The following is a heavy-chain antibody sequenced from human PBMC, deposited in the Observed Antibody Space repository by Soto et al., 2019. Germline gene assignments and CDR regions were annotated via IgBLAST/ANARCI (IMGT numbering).Heavy chain of an antibody. D-gene: IGHD1-26*01. Sequence: ASVKVSCKASGYTFTSYSMHWVRQAPGQRLEWMGWINAGNGNTKYSQKFQGRVTITRDTSASTAYMELSSLRSEDTAVYYCARDPLKSEWEILWWFDPWGQGTLVTVSS. CDR3: ARDPLKSEWEILWWFDP. V-gene: IGHV1-3*01. J-gene: IGHJ5*02. CDR1: GYTFTSYS. CDR2: INAGNGNT.